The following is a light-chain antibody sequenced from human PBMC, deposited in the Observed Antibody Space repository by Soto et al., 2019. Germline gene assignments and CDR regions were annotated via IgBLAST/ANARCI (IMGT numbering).Light chain of an antibody. CDR1: QSISTS. Sequence: DIQMTQSPSTLSASVGDRVTITCRASQSISTSLAWYQQKPGQAPKVLIYKASRLESGVPSRFSGSGSGTEFTLTISSLQPDDFATYYCQHCDSYWTFGQGTKVEIK. J-gene: IGKJ1*01. CDR2: KAS. V-gene: IGKV1-5*03. CDR3: QHCDSYWT.